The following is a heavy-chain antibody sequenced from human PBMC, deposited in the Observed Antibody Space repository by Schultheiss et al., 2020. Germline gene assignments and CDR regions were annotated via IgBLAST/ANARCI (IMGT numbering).Heavy chain of an antibody. J-gene: IGHJ5*02. CDR1: GFTFTSSA. Sequence: VKVSCKASGFTFTSSAVQWVRQARGQRLEWIGWIVVGSGNTNYAQKFQERVTITRDMSTSTAYMELSSLRSEDTAVYYCAADVAVAVDLWNWFDPWGQGTLVTVSS. CDR3: AADVAVAVDLWNWFDP. D-gene: IGHD6-19*01. V-gene: IGHV1-58*01. CDR2: IVVGSGNT.